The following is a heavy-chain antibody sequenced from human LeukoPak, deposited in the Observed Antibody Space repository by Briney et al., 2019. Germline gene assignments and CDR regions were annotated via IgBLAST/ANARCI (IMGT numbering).Heavy chain of an antibody. CDR1: GFTFDDYA. CDR2: ISWSSGNI. V-gene: IGHV3-9*01. D-gene: IGHD4/OR15-4a*01. J-gene: IGHJ4*02. Sequence: AGGSLRLSCAASGFTFDDYAMHWVRHPPGKGLEWVSGISWSSGNIVYADSVKGRFTISRDNAKNSLYLQMNSLRAEDTALYYCARRAGAYSHPYDYWGQGTLVTVSS. CDR3: ARRAGAYSHPYDY.